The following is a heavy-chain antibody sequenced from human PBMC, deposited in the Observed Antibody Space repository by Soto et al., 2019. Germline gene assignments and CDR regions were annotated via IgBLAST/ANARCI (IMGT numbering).Heavy chain of an antibody. CDR1: GFNVNSNY. D-gene: IGHD2-15*01. CDR3: ARPNNLNVLPTPHYYYGLDV. CDR2: IYSGGST. V-gene: IGHV3-53*01. J-gene: IGHJ6*02. Sequence: EVQLVESGGGLIQPGGSLRLSCAASGFNVNSNYMTWVRQAPGKGLEWVSIIYSGGSTYYADSVKGRFTISRDNSKNTVYLQMNSLRAEDTAIYYCARPNNLNVLPTPHYYYGLDVWDQGTTVTVSS.